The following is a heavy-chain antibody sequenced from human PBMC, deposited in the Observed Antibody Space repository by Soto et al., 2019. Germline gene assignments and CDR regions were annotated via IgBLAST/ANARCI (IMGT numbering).Heavy chain of an antibody. D-gene: IGHD5-18*01. J-gene: IGHJ4*02. CDR1: GLSVSSNY. Sequence: EVLLVESGGGLVQPGGSLRLSCAPSGLSVSSNYMSWVRQAPGKGLEWVSVIYSGSTTHYADSVKGRFTISRDSPRNRLYLQMNSLRVEDTAVYYCARGYWVEGYGAGTYFDYWGQGTLVTVSS. CDR2: IYSGSTT. V-gene: IGHV3-66*01. CDR3: ARGYWVEGYGAGTYFDY.